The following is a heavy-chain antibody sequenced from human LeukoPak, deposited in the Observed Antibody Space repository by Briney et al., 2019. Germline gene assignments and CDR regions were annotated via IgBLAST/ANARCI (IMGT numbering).Heavy chain of an antibody. D-gene: IGHD4-17*01. CDR1: GYAFTSYG. CDR2: MNPNSGNT. J-gene: IGHJ6*03. V-gene: IGHV1-8*03. CDR3: ARGRDGDIYYYYYMDV. Sequence: ASVKVSCKASGYAFTSYGISWVRQAPGQGLEWMGWMNPNSGNTGYAQKFQGRVTITRNTSISTAYMELSSLRSEDTAVYYCARGRDGDIYYYYYMDVWGKGTTVTVSS.